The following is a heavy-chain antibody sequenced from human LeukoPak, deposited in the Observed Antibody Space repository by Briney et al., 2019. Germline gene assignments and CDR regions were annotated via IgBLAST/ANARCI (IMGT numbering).Heavy chain of an antibody. Sequence: GGSLRLSCAASGFTFSNYAMSWVRQAPGKGLEWVSSISYNSASTYYADSVKGRFTVSRDNSKNTVYLQMNSLRAEDTAVYYCARAYYYDTSATPAYWGQGTLVTVSS. D-gene: IGHD3-22*01. J-gene: IGHJ4*02. CDR2: ISYNSAST. CDR1: GFTFSNYA. V-gene: IGHV3-23*01. CDR3: ARAYYYDTSATPAY.